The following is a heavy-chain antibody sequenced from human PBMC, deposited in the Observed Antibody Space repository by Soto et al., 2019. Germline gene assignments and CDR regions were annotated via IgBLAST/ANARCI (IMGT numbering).Heavy chain of an antibody. CDR2: MQRSSGWT. CDR3: ARGVTAGVYY. D-gene: IGHD3-10*01. J-gene: IGHJ4*02. Sequence: VQLVQSGAEVKKPGASVKVSCKASGYTFTSYAINWVRQTTGQGLEWMGWMQRSSGWTGYAQKFQCRVTRTMDPAINTAYMELSILTSEDTAFFYLARGVTAGVYYWGQGTLVTVSS. V-gene: IGHV1-8*01. CDR1: GYTFTSYA.